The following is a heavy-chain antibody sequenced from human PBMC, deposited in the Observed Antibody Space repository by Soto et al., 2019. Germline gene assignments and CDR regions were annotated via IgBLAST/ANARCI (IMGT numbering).Heavy chain of an antibody. CDR3: AKDIITMVRGVMAY. Sequence: GGSLRLSCAASGFTFSNAWMSWVRQAPGKGLEWVGRIKSKTDGGTTDYAAPVKGRFTISRDDSKNTLYLQMNSLRAEDTAVYYCAKDIITMVRGVMAYWGQGTLVTVSS. D-gene: IGHD3-10*01. J-gene: IGHJ4*02. CDR2: IKSKTDGGTT. CDR1: GFTFSNAW. V-gene: IGHV3-15*01.